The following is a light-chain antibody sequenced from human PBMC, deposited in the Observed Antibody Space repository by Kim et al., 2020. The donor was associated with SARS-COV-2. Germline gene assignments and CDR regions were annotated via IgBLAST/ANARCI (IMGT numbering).Light chain of an antibody. Sequence: ASVGDRLTITCRASQGIGTGLGWYQQAPGKAPKLLIYAASTLQTGVPSRFSGGGSGSDFTLTISSLQPEDFATYYCQQANIFPLTFGGGTKVDIK. V-gene: IGKV1-12*01. CDR1: QGIGTG. J-gene: IGKJ4*01. CDR3: QQANIFPLT. CDR2: AAS.